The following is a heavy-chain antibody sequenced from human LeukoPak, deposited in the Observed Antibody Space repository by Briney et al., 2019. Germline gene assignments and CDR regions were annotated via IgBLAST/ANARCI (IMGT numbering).Heavy chain of an antibody. D-gene: IGHD3-16*02. CDR2: ISSSSSTI. V-gene: IGHV3-48*01. J-gene: IGHJ3*02. Sequence: AGGSLRLSCAASGFTFSSYSMNWVRQAPGKGLEWVSYISSSSSTIYYADSVKGRFTISRDNAKNSLYLQMNSLRAEDTAVYYCARAYDYVWGSYRYLYAFDIWGQGTTVTVSS. CDR1: GFTFSSYS. CDR3: ARAYDYVWGSYRYLYAFDI.